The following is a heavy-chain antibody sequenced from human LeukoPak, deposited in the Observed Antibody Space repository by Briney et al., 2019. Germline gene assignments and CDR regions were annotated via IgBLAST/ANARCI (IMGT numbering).Heavy chain of an antibody. CDR2: IYYSGST. Sequence: SETLSLTCTVPGGSISSYYWSWIRQPPGKGLEWIGYIYYSGSTNYNPSLKSRVTISVDTSKNQFSLKLSSVTAADTAVYYCARVTYYDFWSGYYTRRYYFDYWGQGTLVTVSS. CDR1: GGSISSYY. D-gene: IGHD3-3*01. J-gene: IGHJ4*02. V-gene: IGHV4-59*12. CDR3: ARVTYYDFWSGYYTRRYYFDY.